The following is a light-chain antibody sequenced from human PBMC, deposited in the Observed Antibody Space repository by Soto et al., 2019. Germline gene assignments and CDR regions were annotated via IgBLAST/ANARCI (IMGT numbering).Light chain of an antibody. CDR2: ETS. CDR3: QQAHSVPLT. J-gene: IGKJ4*01. Sequence: DTQMTQSPPSVSASVGDRVTITCRASRSVIGWLAWYQQKPGKAPNLLIYETSTLQRGVSSRFNGSGSGTDYTLTISSLQPEDCATYFGQQAHSVPLTFGGGTKVEIK. CDR1: RSVIGW. V-gene: IGKV1-12*01.